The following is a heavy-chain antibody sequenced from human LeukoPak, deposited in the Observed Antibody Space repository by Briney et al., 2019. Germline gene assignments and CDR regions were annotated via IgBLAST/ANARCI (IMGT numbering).Heavy chain of an antibody. CDR2: TYYRSKWFY. D-gene: IGHD5-18*01. CDR3: ARGYGYYFDY. J-gene: IGHJ4*02. V-gene: IGHV6-1*01. Sequence: SQTLSLTCVISGDSVSANSVTWHWIRQSPSRGLEWLGRTYYRSKWFYDFAPSVRSRITINADTSKNQFSLHLNSVTPEDTAVYYCARGYGYYFDYWGQGTLVTVSS. CDR1: GDSVSANSVT.